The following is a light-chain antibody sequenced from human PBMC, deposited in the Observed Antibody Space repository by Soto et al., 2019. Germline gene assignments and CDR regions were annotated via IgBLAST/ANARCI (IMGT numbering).Light chain of an antibody. CDR2: DAS. J-gene: IGKJ5*01. V-gene: IGKV1-33*01. Sequence: DIQMTQSPSSLSASVGDRVTITCQASQDITHHLNWYQHKPGKAPRLLIYDASNLETGVPSRFSGSGSGTDFTFTISGLQPEDLATYYCQQYDNLPPSITFGLGTRLEIK. CDR3: QQYDNLPPSIT. CDR1: QDITHH.